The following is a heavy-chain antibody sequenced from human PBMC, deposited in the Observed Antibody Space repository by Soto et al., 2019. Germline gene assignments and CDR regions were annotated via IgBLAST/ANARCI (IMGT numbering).Heavy chain of an antibody. CDR2: ISGSGGST. CDR3: AKVPAASITMVRGVIDY. CDR1: GFTFSSYA. Sequence: VQLLESGGGLVQPGGSLRLSCAASGFTFSSYAMSWVRQAPGKGLEWVSAISGSGGSTYYADSVKGRFTISRDNSKNTLYLQMNSLRAEDTAVYYCAKVPAASITMVRGVIDYWGQGTLVTVSS. D-gene: IGHD3-10*01. V-gene: IGHV3-23*01. J-gene: IGHJ4*02.